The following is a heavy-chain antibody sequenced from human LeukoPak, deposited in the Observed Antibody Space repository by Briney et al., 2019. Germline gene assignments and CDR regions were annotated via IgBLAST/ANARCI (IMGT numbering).Heavy chain of an antibody. V-gene: IGHV4-59*12. CDR1: GGSISSYY. CDR2: IYYSGST. CDR3: ARGMSPGDPVDY. Sequence: SETLSLTCTVSGGSISSYYWSWIRQPPGKGLEWIGYIYYSGSTNYNPSLKSRVTISVDTSKNQFSLRLSSVTAADTAVYYCARGMSPGDPVDYWGQGTLVTVSS. D-gene: IGHD2-2*01. J-gene: IGHJ4*02.